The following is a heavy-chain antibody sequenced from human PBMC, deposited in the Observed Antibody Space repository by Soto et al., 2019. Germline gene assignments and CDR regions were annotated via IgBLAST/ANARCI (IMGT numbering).Heavy chain of an antibody. CDR3: ARLEGATIHRYYYMDV. CDR2: IYPGDSDT. D-gene: IGHD5-12*01. CDR1: GYSFTSYW. Sequence: PGESLRISCKGSGYSFTSYWIGWVRQMPGKGLEWMGIIYPGDSDTRYSPSFQGQVTISADKSISTAYLQWSSLKASDTAMYYCARLEGATIHRYYYMDVWGKGTTVTVSS. V-gene: IGHV5-51*01. J-gene: IGHJ6*03.